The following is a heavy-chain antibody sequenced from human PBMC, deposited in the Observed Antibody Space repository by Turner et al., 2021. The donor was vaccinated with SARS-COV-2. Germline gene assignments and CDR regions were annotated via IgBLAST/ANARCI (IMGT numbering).Heavy chain of an antibody. J-gene: IGHJ3*02. D-gene: IGHD2-15*01. V-gene: IGHV3-72*01. Sequence: VQLVESGGGLVQPGGSLRLSCAASGFRFSEYHMDWVRQAPGNGLEWFGRIRDKASSYTTEYATSVKGRFSVSRDDSDNSLFLQMNSLQIEDTAVYYCLRGGRGRPFDIWGQGSAVTISS. CDR2: IRDKASSYTT. CDR3: LRGGRGRPFDI. CDR1: GFRFSEYH.